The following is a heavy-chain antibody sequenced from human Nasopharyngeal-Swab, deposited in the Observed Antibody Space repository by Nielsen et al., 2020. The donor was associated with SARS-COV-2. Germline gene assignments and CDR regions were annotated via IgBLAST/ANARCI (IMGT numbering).Heavy chain of an antibody. CDR1: GFTFSSYS. CDR3: AKGGYSGYDSLDY. CDR2: ISSSSSYI. Sequence: GESLKISCAASGFTFSSYSMNWVRQAPGKGLEWVSYISSSSSYIYYADSVKGRFTISRDNAKNSLYLQMNSLRAEDTDVYYCAKGGYSGYDSLDYWGQGTLVTVSS. V-gene: IGHV3-21*01. J-gene: IGHJ4*02. D-gene: IGHD5-12*01.